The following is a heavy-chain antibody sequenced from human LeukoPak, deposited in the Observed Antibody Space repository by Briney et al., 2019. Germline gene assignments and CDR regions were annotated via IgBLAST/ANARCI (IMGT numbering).Heavy chain of an antibody. CDR1: GFTFGNYW. V-gene: IGHV3-7*01. D-gene: IGHD6-6*01. CDR2: IKQDGSDK. J-gene: IGHJ4*02. Sequence: PGGSLRLSCAASGFTFGNYWMSWVRQAPGKGLEWVANIKQDGSDKYYVDSVTGRFTISRDNAKNLLYLQMNSLRAEDTAVYYCARWATSFDLWGQGTLVTVSS. CDR3: ARWATSFDL.